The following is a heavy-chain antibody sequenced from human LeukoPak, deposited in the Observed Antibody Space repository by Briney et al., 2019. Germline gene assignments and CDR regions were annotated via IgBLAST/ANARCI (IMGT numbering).Heavy chain of an antibody. Sequence: ETGGSLRLSCAASGFIFSSYTLNWVRQAPGKGLEWVSSISSSSSYIYYADSVKCRFTISRDNAKNSLYLQMNSLRDEDTAVYSCARGETGMDYWGQGTLVTVSS. J-gene: IGHJ4*02. CDR2: ISSSSSYI. CDR3: ARGETGMDY. CDR1: GFIFSSYT. D-gene: IGHD1-14*01. V-gene: IGHV3-21*01.